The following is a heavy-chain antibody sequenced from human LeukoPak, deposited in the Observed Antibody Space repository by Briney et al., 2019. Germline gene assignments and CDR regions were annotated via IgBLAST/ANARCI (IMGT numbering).Heavy chain of an antibody. CDR2: ISSSGSTI. D-gene: IGHD2-21*01. V-gene: IGHV3-11*04. CDR1: GFTFSDYY. J-gene: IGHJ4*02. Sequence: GGSLRLSCAASGFTFSDYYMSWIRQAPGKGLEWVSYISSSGSTIYYADSVKGRFTISRDNSKNTMYMQMNSLRAEDTAVYYCAKLLAPDYFDYWGQGTLVTVSS. CDR3: AKLLAPDYFDY.